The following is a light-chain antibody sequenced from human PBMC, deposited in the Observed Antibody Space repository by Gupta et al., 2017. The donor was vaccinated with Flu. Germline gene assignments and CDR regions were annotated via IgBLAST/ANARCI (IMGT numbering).Light chain of an antibody. CDR1: QSLLDSNGFNY. CDR3: MQGLKTPQT. Sequence: EIVMTQSPLSLPVIPGEPAAISCRSSQSLLDSNGFNYLDWYVQKSGQSPQLLIYWGSIRASGVPDRFSGSGSGTDLTLRINRVEAEDVGVYYCMQGLKTPQTFGQGTKVEIK. J-gene: IGKJ1*01. V-gene: IGKV2-28*01. CDR2: WGS.